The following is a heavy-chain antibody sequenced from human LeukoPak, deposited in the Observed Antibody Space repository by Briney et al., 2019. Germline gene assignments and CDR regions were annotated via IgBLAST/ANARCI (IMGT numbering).Heavy chain of an antibody. D-gene: IGHD1-1*01. CDR2: IVGSGARK. CDR1: GFTFSDHA. V-gene: IGHV3-23*01. CDR3: ARHFTVGNFDY. J-gene: IGHJ4*02. Sequence: PGGSLRLSCAASGFTFSDHAMSWVRQAPGKGLEWVSVIVGSGARKFYAASLKGRFTISRDNSKNTVYLQMNSLRAEDTAVYYCARHFTVGNFDYWGQGTLVTVSS.